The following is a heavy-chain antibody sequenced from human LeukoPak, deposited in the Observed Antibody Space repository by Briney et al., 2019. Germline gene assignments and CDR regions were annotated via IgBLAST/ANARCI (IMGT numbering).Heavy chain of an antibody. CDR2: ILYSGST. D-gene: IGHD3-22*01. CDR1: GGSISSSRHD. CDR3: VRRVAGSSYRDY. Sequence: SETRSLTCTVSGGSISSSRHDWGWLRQPPGKGLEWIENILYSGSTNYNPSLKSRVTISVDTSKNQFSLKLSSVTAADTADYYCVRRVAGSSYRDYWGQGTLVTVSS. J-gene: IGHJ4*02. V-gene: IGHV4-39*01.